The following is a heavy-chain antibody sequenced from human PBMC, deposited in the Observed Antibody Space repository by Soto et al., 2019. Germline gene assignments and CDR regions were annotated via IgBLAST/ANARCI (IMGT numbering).Heavy chain of an antibody. D-gene: IGHD1-26*01. CDR2: IRNKANRYST. CDR3: ARIILGSYDLKYFHY. V-gene: IGHV3-72*01. Sequence: EVQLVDSGGGLVQPGGSLRLSCAASGFTFSDHYVDWVRQAPGKGLEWVARIRNKANRYSTEYAASAKGRFTISRDDSKNLGYLQMSSLKTEDTAVHYCARIILGSYDLKYFHYWSQGTLVTVSS. J-gene: IGHJ4*02. CDR1: GFTFSDHY.